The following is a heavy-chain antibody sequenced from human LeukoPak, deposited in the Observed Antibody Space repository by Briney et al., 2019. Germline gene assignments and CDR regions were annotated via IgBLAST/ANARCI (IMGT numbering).Heavy chain of an antibody. V-gene: IGHV4-4*07. CDR3: ARDPPPSPSSGWYNAFDI. Sequence: KPSETLSLTCTVSGGSISSYYWSWIRQPAGKGLEWIGRIYTSGSTNYNPSLKSRVTMSVDTSKNQFSLKLSSVTAADTAVYYCARDPPPSPSSGWYNAFDIWGQGTMVTVSS. CDR1: GGSISSYY. D-gene: IGHD6-19*01. J-gene: IGHJ3*02. CDR2: IYTSGST.